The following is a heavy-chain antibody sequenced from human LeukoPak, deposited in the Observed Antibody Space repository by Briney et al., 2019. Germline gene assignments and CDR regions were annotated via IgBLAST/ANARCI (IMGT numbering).Heavy chain of an antibody. CDR2: ISGSGGST. Sequence: PSETLSLTCAVYGGSFSGYYWSWIRQPLGKGLEWVSAISGSGGSTYYADSVKGRFTISRDNSKNTLYLQMNSLRAEDTAVYYCARYSSSWVIFDYWGQGTLVTVFS. J-gene: IGHJ4*02. V-gene: IGHV3-23*01. CDR3: ARYSSSWVIFDY. D-gene: IGHD6-13*01. CDR1: GGSFSGYY.